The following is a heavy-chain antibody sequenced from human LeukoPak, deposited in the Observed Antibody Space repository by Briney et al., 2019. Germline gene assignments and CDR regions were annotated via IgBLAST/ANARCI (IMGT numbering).Heavy chain of an antibody. Sequence: SVKVSCKTSGYTFSNFGINWVRQAPGQGLEWMGWISGNNDNPNYGQKFQGRFTVTTDSSTSTAYMELRNLTFDDTAAYYCARDGTSADDYWGQGTLVTVSS. V-gene: IGHV1-18*01. CDR1: GYTFSNFG. CDR3: ARDGTSADDY. CDR2: ISGNNDNP. J-gene: IGHJ4*02. D-gene: IGHD1-26*01.